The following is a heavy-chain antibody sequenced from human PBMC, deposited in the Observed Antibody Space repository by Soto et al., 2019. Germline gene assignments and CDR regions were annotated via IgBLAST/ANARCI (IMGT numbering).Heavy chain of an antibody. Sequence: QVQLVQSGAEVKKPGSSVKVSCKASGGTFNVYTIIWVRQAPGQGLEWMGRIIPMLAITNYAQRVQGRVTLAGDTSPTTAYMELSSLTSGDTAVSYCALGSWSGETFEIWGQGTVVTVSS. D-gene: IGHD6-13*01. J-gene: IGHJ3*02. CDR2: IIPMLAIT. CDR3: ALGSWSGETFEI. V-gene: IGHV1-69*02. CDR1: GGTFNVYT.